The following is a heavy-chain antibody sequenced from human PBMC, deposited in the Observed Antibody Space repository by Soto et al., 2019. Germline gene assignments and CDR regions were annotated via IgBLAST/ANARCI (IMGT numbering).Heavy chain of an antibody. J-gene: IGHJ4*02. CDR1: GFTFRNYG. V-gene: IGHV3-48*04. Sequence: EVQLVESGGGLVQPGGSLRLSCAASGFTFRNYGMNWARQAPGRGLEWVTHINAPGETKSYSDSVKGRFTVSRDDAKNSLYLQMSSLRADDTAIYYCARDPEGINDFDYWGQGTLVTVSS. CDR2: INAPGETK. CDR3: ARDPEGINDFDY. D-gene: IGHD2-21*01.